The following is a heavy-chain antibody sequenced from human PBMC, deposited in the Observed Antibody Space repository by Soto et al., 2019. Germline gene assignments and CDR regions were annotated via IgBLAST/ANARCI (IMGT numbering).Heavy chain of an antibody. J-gene: IGHJ6*02. CDR3: AKDIRYCSSTSCSNYGMHV. CDR1: GXPFDDYS. CDR2: ISWDGGST. D-gene: IGHD2-2*01. V-gene: IGHV3-43D*04. Sequence: GSLRLSSAASGXPFDDYSIHWVRQAQGKGLEWVSLISWDGGSTYYADSVNGRFTISRDKSKNSLYLQMNSLRAEDTAFYYCAKDIRYCSSTSCSNYGMHVWGQGTTVTVS.